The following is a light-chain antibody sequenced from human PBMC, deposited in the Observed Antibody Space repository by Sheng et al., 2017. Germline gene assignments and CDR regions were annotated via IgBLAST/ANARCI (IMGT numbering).Light chain of an antibody. CDR2: GAS. CDR1: QPVRTY. CDR3: QHSNSVPYT. J-gene: IGKJ2*01. V-gene: IGKV1-39*01. Sequence: DTQMTQSPSSLSASVGDTVTITCRASQPVRTYLHWYQTKAATAPKLLIYGASNLMTGVPSRFSGSGSGTDFTLTIDNLQPEDSATYYCQHSNSVPYTFGQGTRLEIK.